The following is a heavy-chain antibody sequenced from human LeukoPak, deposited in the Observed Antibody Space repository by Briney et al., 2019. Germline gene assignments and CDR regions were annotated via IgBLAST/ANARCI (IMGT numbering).Heavy chain of an antibody. Sequence: TGGSLRLSCAVSGLTFSSHGMHWIRQTPARGLEWVAVVASDGGAKAYADSIKGRFAVSRDNSKNTVFLQMNSLRDEDTAVYYCAKEGKWGQWYFDFWGRGTLVTVSS. CDR3: AKEGKWGQWYFDF. CDR1: GLTFSSHG. J-gene: IGHJ2*01. D-gene: IGHD1-26*01. CDR2: VASDGGAK. V-gene: IGHV3-30*18.